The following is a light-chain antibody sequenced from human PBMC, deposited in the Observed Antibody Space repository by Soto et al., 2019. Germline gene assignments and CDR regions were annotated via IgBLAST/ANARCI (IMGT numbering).Light chain of an antibody. V-gene: IGKV1-5*03. Sequence: DIQMTQSPSTLSASVGDRVTITCRASQSISSWLAWYQQKPGKAPKRLIYTASSLERGVPSRFSGSGSGTEFTLTISSLQPDDFATYSCQQYNSYWTFGQGTKVDI. J-gene: IGKJ1*01. CDR2: TAS. CDR1: QSISSW. CDR3: QQYNSYWT.